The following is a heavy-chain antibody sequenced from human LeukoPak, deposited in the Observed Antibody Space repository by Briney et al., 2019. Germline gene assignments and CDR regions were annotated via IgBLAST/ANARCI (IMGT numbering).Heavy chain of an antibody. D-gene: IGHD5-24*01. CDR2: IIPILRRE. V-gene: IGHV1-69*04. CDR1: GDTFSRYS. J-gene: IGHJ4*02. Sequence: SVKVSCKASGDTFSRYSISWVRQTPGQGLEWMGRIIPILRRENYPQKFQGRVTITADKSTSTVNMELSRLRSEDTAVYYCARVSGDGYSNYWGQGTLVTVSS. CDR3: ARVSGDGYSNY.